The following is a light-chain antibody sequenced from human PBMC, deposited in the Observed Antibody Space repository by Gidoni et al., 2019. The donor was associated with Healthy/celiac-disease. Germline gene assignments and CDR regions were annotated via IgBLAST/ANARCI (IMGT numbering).Light chain of an antibody. CDR2: GAS. CDR1: QSVSSSY. Sequence: EIALTQSPCTLSLSPGERATLSCSASQSVSSSYLALYQQKPGQAPRLLIYGASSRATGIPDRFSGSWSLTDFTLTISILEPEDFAVYYCQQWDTFGPGTKVDIK. V-gene: IGKV3-20*01. J-gene: IGKJ3*01. CDR3: QQWDT.